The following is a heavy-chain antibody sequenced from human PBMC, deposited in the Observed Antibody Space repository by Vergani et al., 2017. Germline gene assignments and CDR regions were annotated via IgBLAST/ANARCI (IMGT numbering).Heavy chain of an antibody. D-gene: IGHD3-22*01. V-gene: IGHV4-61*02. CDR2: IYTSGST. Sequence: QVQLQESGPGLVKPSQTLSLTCTVSGGSISSGSYYWSWIRQPAGKGLEWIGRIYTSGSTNYNPSLKSRVTISGDTSKNQFSLKLSSVTAADTAVYYCARDRLGDDDSSGYQYYFDYWGQGTLVTVSS. J-gene: IGHJ4*02. CDR1: GGSISSGSYY. CDR3: ARDRLGDDDSSGYQYYFDY.